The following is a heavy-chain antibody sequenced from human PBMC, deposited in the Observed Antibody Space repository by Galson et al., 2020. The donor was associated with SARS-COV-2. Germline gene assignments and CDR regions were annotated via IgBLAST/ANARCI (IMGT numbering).Heavy chain of an antibody. CDR2: ISGINSA. Sequence: GESLKISCAASGFTLNSYIMSWVRQGPGKGLEWVSAISGINSAHYADSVRGRFTISRDIFKNTLYLQMNSLRVEDTAVYYCAKDPWHSGSFWGQGTLVTVSS. V-gene: IGHV3-23*01. CDR1: GFTLNSYI. CDR3: AKDPWHSGSF. J-gene: IGHJ4*02. D-gene: IGHD3-10*01.